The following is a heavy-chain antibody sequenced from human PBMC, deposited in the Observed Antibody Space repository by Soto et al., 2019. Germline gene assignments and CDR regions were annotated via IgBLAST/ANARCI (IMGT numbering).Heavy chain of an antibody. V-gene: IGHV2-70*11. J-gene: IGHJ6*02. CDR1: GFSLSTSGMC. D-gene: IGHD3-22*01. CDR3: ARSGYYYRTYYSYGIYV. CDR2: IDWDDDK. Sequence: SGPTLVNPTQTLTLTCTFSGFSLSTSGMCVSWIRQPPGKALEWLARIDWDDDKYYSTSLKTRLTISKDTSKNQVVLTMTNMDPVDTATYYCARSGYYYRTYYSYGIYVRTQRTTVTVSS.